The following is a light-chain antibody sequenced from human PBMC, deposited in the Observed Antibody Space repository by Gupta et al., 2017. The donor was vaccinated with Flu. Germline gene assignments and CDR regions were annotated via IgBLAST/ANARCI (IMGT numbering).Light chain of an antibody. V-gene: IGKV3D-20*01. J-gene: IGKJ5*01. CDR1: QSVSSSY. Sequence: EIVLTQSPATLSLSPRERATLSCGASQSVSSSYLAWYQQKPGRAPRLLIYDASSRATGIPDRFSGSGSGTDFTLTISRLEPEDFAVYYCQQYGSSPPITFGQGTRLEIK. CDR2: DAS. CDR3: QQYGSSPPIT.